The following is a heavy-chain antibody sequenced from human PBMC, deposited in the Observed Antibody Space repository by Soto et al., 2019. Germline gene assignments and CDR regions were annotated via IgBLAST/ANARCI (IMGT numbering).Heavy chain of an antibody. Sequence: SATLSLTCAVYGGSFSGYYWSWIRQPPGKGLEWIGEINHSGSTNYNPSLKSRVTISVDTSKNQFSLKLSSVTAADTAVYYCAGYDFWSGYGMDVWGQGTTVTAP. D-gene: IGHD3-3*01. CDR2: INHSGST. J-gene: IGHJ6*02. V-gene: IGHV4-34*01. CDR1: GGSFSGYY. CDR3: AGYDFWSGYGMDV.